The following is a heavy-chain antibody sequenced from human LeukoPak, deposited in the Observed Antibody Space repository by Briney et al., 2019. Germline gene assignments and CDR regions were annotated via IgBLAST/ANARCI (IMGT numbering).Heavy chain of an antibody. J-gene: IGHJ6*03. CDR1: GGTFSSYA. V-gene: IGHV1-69*13. CDR2: IIPIFGTA. CDR3: ARGLIVVVPAVPSDYYYYYYMDV. D-gene: IGHD2-2*01. Sequence: ASVKVSCKASGGTFSSYAISWVRQAPGQGLEWMGGIIPIFGTANYAQKFQGRVTITADESTSTAYMELSSLRSEDTAVYYCARGLIVVVPAVPSDYYYYYYMDVWGKGTTVTVSS.